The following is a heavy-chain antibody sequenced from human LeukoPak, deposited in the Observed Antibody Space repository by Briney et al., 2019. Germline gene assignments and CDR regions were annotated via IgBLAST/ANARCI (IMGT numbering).Heavy chain of an antibody. CDR2: IYFSET. CDR3: ASPSKLVISRGGFDI. CDR1: GGSSSDTTYY. V-gene: IGHV4-39*01. D-gene: IGHD3-22*01. Sequence: SETLSLTRTVSGGSSSDTTYYWTWIRQPPGKGLEWIASIYFSETKYNPSLKSRVTMSGDTSKNQFSLKLSSVTAADTAVYYCASPSKLVISRGGFDIWGQGTVVTVSA. J-gene: IGHJ3*02.